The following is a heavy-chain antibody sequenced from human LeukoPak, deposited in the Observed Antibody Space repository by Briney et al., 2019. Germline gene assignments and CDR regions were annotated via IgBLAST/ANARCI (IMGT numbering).Heavy chain of an antibody. CDR3: AREDCSSTSCYSPDY. Sequence: SAVKVSCKDSGYTFASYDNSWVRLAPGQGSEWMGLISTYNGKTNYAKQLQGRVTMTTDTSPSTAYMEMRSLRSDDTAVYYCAREDCSSTSCYSPDYRGQGTLGAVSS. J-gene: IGHJ4*02. CDR1: GYTFASYD. CDR2: ISTYNGKT. D-gene: IGHD2-2*01. V-gene: IGHV1-18*01.